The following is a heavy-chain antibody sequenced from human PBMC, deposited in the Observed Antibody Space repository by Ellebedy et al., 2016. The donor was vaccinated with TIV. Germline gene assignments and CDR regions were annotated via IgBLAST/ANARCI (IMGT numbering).Heavy chain of an antibody. D-gene: IGHD3-3*01. J-gene: IGHJ5*02. V-gene: IGHV3-71*01. Sequence: GESLKISCAASGFTFSDHYMEWVRQAPGKGLEWVAFIRRKVYGGTTEYAASVKGRFTISRENAKNALFLQMDGLRVDDSAVYCVGFGVFNLWGQGAPVTVSS. CDR1: GFTFSDHY. CDR3: GFGVFNL. CDR2: IRRKVYGGTT.